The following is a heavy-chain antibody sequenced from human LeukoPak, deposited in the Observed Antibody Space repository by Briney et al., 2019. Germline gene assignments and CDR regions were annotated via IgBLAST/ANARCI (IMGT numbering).Heavy chain of an antibody. CDR2: ISYDGSNK. J-gene: IGHJ4*02. CDR3: AKAQFRLGSGSPHY. Sequence: PGRSLRLSCAASGFTFSSYAMHWVRQAPGKGLEWVAVISYDGSNKYYADSVKGRFTISRDNSKNTLYLQMNSLRAEDTAVYYCAKAQFRLGSGSPHYWGQGTLVTVSS. CDR1: GFTFSSYA. V-gene: IGHV3-30-3*01. D-gene: IGHD6-19*01.